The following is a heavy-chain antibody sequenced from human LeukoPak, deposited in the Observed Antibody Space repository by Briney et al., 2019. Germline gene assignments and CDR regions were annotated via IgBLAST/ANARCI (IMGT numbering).Heavy chain of an antibody. J-gene: IGHJ4*02. CDR3: AKGPTSVAAYYFDN. CDR2: ISAGGSST. CDR1: GFSFSNYA. V-gene: IGHV3-23*01. D-gene: IGHD6-19*01. Sequence: GGPLRLSCAASGFSFSNYAMSWVRQAPGKGLEWVVGISAGGSSTYYADSVKGRFTISRDNSKNTLYLQMNNLRAEDTAVYYCAKGPTSVAAYYFDNWGQGNPVTVSS.